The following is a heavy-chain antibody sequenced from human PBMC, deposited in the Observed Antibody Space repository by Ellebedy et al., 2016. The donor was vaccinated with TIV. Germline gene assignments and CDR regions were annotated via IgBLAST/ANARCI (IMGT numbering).Heavy chain of an antibody. D-gene: IGHD3-22*01. CDR3: ARGRQSDDSSAYYLDS. Sequence: GSLRLSXTVSGGSISSYYWSWIRQPPGKGLEWIGYIYYSGSANYNPSLRSRVTISVDTSKNQFSLKLSSVTAADTAVYYCARGRQSDDSSAYYLDSWGQGTRVIVSS. CDR1: GGSISSYY. J-gene: IGHJ5*01. CDR2: IYYSGSA. V-gene: IGHV4-59*12.